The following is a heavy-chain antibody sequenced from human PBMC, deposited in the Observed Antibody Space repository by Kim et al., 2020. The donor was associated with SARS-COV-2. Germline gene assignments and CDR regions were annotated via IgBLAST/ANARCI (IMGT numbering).Heavy chain of an antibody. CDR1: GFTFDDYA. J-gene: IGHJ6*02. D-gene: IGHD1-1*01. V-gene: IGHV3-43*02. Sequence: GGSLRLSCAASGFTFDDYAMHWVRQAPGKGLEWVSLISGDGGSTYYADSVKGRFTISRDNSKNSLYLQMNSLRTEDTALYYCAKTTGPPGGRYYYGMDVWGQGTTVTVSS. CDR2: ISGDGGST. CDR3: AKTTGPPGGRYYYGMDV.